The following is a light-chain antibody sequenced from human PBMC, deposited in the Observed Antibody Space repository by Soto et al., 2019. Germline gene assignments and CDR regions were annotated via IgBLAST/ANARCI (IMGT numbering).Light chain of an antibody. CDR2: AAS. Sequence: EIVLTQSTGTLSLSPGERATLSCRASQSVSSSYLAWYQQKPGQAPKLFIYAASSRATGIPDRFSGGGSGTDFTLTIRRLEPEDFAVYYCQQYDSSPLTFGGGTKVEIK. J-gene: IGKJ4*01. CDR3: QQYDSSPLT. V-gene: IGKV3-20*01. CDR1: QSVSSSY.